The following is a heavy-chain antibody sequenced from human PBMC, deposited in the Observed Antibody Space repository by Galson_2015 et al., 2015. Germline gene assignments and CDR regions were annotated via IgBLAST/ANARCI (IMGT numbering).Heavy chain of an antibody. V-gene: IGHV4-30-2*01. J-gene: IGHJ3*01. Sequence: TLSLTCAVSGASISSGGYSWTWIRQPPGKGLEWIGYIYYSGSTYYNPSLKSRVTISVDRSKNQFSLKLSSVTAADTAVYYCARSHDSSGFYAFDVWGQGTMVTVSS. CDR2: IYYSGST. CDR3: ARSHDSSGFYAFDV. CDR1: GASISSGGYS. D-gene: IGHD3-22*01.